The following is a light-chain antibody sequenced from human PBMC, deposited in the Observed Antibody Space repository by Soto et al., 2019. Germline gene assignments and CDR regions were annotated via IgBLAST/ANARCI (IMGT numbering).Light chain of an antibody. Sequence: EVVLTQSPATLSFSPAERGCLXWRASQNVRTFLDWYQQKPGQAPRLLIYGASNRATGIPARFSGSGSGTDFTLTISSLEPEDFAVYYCQQHSHWPPWTFGQGTKVDI. J-gene: IGKJ1*01. CDR3: QQHSHWPPWT. CDR2: GAS. CDR1: QNVRTF. V-gene: IGKV3-11*01.